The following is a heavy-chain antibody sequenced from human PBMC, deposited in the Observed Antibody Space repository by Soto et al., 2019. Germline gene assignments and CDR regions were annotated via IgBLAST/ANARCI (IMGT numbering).Heavy chain of an antibody. J-gene: IGHJ6*02. CDR3: ARHSSYDFWSGYYSNYYYYGMDV. CDR2: IYYSGST. V-gene: IGHV4-39*01. Sequence: SETLSLTCTVSGGSISSSSYYWGWIRQPPGKGLEWIGSIYYSGSTYYNPSLKSRVTISVDTSKNQFSLKLSSVTAADTAVYYCARHSSYDFWSGYYSNYYYYGMDVWGQGTTVTVSS. D-gene: IGHD3-3*01. CDR1: GGSISSSSYY.